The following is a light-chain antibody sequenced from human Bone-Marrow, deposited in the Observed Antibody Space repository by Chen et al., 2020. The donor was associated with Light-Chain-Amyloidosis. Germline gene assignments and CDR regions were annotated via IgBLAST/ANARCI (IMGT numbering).Light chain of an antibody. CDR1: DLPTKY. CDR3: QSADSSGTYEVI. CDR2: RDT. Sequence: YELTQPPSVSVSPGQTARITCSGDDLPTKYAYWYQQKPGQAPLLVIHRDTERPSGISERFSGSSAGTTATLTISGVQAEDEADYHCQSADSSGTYEVIFGGGTKLTVL. J-gene: IGLJ2*01. V-gene: IGLV3-25*03.